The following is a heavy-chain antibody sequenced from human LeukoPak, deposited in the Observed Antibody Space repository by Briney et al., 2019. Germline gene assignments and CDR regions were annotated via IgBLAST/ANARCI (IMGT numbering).Heavy chain of an antibody. CDR2: INQDGSEK. V-gene: IGHV3-7*03. CDR1: GFTFSNHW. CDR3: AKDLVSGSLDY. Sequence: GGSLRLSCEVSGFTFSNHWMSWVRQAPGKGLEWVANINQDGSEKYYVDSVKGRFTISRDNAKNSLYLQMNSLRAEDTAVYYCAKDLVSGSLDYWGQGTLVTVSS. J-gene: IGHJ4*02. D-gene: IGHD1-26*01.